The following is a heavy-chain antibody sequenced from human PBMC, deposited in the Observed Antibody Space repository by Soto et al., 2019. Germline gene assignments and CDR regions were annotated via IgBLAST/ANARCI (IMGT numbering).Heavy chain of an antibody. CDR2: INPSGGST. CDR1: GYTFTSYY. CDR3: ARGRSFQLMVYADAFDI. V-gene: IGHV1-46*01. Sequence: ASVKVSCKASGYTFTSYYMHWVRQAPGQGLEWMGIINPSGGSTSYAQKFQGRVTMTRDTSTSTVYMELRSLRSEDTAVYYCARGRSFQLMVYADAFDIWGHGTVVTVSS. D-gene: IGHD2-8*01. J-gene: IGHJ3*02.